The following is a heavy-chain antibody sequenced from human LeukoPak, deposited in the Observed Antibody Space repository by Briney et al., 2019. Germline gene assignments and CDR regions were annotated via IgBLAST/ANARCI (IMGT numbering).Heavy chain of an antibody. CDR1: GGSISSYY. CDR3: ARSSSGARWDY. D-gene: IGHD6-6*01. CDR2: IYYSGST. V-gene: IGHV4-59*08. Sequence: SETLSLTCTVSGGSISSYYWSWIRQPPGKGLEWIGYIYYSGSTNYNPSLKSRVTISVDTSKNQFSLKLSSVTAADTAVYYCARSSSGARWDYWGQGTLVTVSS. J-gene: IGHJ4*02.